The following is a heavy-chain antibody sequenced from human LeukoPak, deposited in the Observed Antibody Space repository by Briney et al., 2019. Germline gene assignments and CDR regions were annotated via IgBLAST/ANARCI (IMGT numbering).Heavy chain of an antibody. CDR2: IYYSGST. CDR3: ARVGVTRGAFDY. J-gene: IGHJ4*02. V-gene: IGHV4-59*01. CDR1: GGSISSYY. Sequence: SETLSLTCTVSGGSISSYYWGWIRQPPGKGLEWIGYIYYSGSTNYNPSLKSRVTISVDTSKNQFSLKLSSVTAADTAVYYCARVGVTRGAFDYWGQGTLVTVSS. D-gene: IGHD4-17*01.